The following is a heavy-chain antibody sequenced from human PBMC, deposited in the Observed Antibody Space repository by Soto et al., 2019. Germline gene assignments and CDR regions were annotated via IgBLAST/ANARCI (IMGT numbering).Heavy chain of an antibody. CDR2: VYYSGTT. CDR3: AKAATVVTLYYFDY. CDR1: GGSVSNKTYY. V-gene: IGHV4-61*01. J-gene: IGHJ4*02. Sequence: PSETLSLTCSVSGGSVSNKTYYWSWIRQPPGKRLEWIGYVYYSGTTNYNPSLKSRVTISVDLSKNQFSLRLSSVTTADTALYYCAKAATVVTLYYFDYWGQGTLVTVSS. D-gene: IGHD4-17*01.